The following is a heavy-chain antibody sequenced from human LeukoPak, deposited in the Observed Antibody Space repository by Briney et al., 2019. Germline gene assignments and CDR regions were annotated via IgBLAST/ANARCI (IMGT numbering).Heavy chain of an antibody. CDR1: GFTFSSYG. D-gene: IGHD3-10*01. CDR3: AKEGSYGPGSFPAH. Sequence: GRSLRLSCAASGFTFSSYGMHWVRQAPGRGREWVAVISHDGSNKYYADSVKGRVSISRDNSRKKLYLQMKSLRADDMGVFYCAKEGSYGPGSFPAHWGQGTLVTVSS. V-gene: IGHV3-30*18. CDR2: ISHDGSNK. J-gene: IGHJ4*02.